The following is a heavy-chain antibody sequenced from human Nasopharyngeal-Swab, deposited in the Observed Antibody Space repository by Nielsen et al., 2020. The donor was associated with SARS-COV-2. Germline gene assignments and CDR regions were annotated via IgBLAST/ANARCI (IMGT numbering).Heavy chain of an antibody. CDR2: IYYSGST. CDR3: ARTLGWSTGFDY. D-gene: IGHD6-19*01. CDR1: GGSISSYY. V-gene: IGHV4-59*01. J-gene: IGHJ4*02. Sequence: SETLSLTCTVSGGSISSYYGSWIRQPPGKGLEWIGYIYYSGSTNYNPSLKSRVTISVDTSKNQFSLKLSSVTAADTAVYYCARTLGWSTGFDYWGQGTLVTVSS.